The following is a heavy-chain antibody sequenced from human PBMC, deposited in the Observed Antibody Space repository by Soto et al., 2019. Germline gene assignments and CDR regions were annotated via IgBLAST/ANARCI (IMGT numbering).Heavy chain of an antibody. Sequence: ETLSLTCTFSGGSVSSGSYYWSWIRQPPGKGLEWIGYIYYSGSTNYNPSLKSRVTISVDTSKNQFSLKLSSVTAADTAVYYCAREVLMVYAIDYWGQGTLVTVSS. J-gene: IGHJ4*02. CDR1: GGSVSSGSYY. CDR3: AREVLMVYAIDY. V-gene: IGHV4-61*01. CDR2: IYYSGST. D-gene: IGHD2-8*01.